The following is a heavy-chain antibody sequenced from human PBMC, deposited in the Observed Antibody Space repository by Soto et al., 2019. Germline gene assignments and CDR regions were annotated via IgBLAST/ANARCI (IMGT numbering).Heavy chain of an antibody. Sequence: QGQLVQSGAEVKKPGSSVKVSCKASGGAFSSYAISWVRQAPGQGLEWMGGIIPIFGTANYAQKFQGRVTMNAEEATSTAYMELSSLRSEDTAVYYCARSVEDTAMVSYFYCYDGMDVWGQGTTVTVSS. J-gene: IGHJ6*02. V-gene: IGHV1-69*01. CDR3: ARSVEDTAMVSYFYCYDGMDV. D-gene: IGHD5-18*01. CDR2: IIPIFGTA. CDR1: GGAFSSYA.